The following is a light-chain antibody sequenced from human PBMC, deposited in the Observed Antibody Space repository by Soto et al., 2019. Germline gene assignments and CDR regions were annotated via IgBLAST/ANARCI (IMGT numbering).Light chain of an antibody. Sequence: DTQMTQSPSTLSASVGDRVTITCRASQRISVYLAWFQQKPGKPPKLLISKASDLQSGVPSRFSGSGSGTEFTLTISSLQPDDFATYYCQRYSAFPWTFGQGTKVDIK. CDR2: KAS. V-gene: IGKV1-5*03. CDR3: QRYSAFPWT. J-gene: IGKJ1*01. CDR1: QRISVY.